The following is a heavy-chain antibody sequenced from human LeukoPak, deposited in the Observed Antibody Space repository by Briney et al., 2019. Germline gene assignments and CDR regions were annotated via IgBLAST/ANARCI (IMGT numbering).Heavy chain of an antibody. Sequence: GGSLRLSCAASGFTFSSYWMSWVRQAPGKGLEWVANIKQDGSEKYYVDSVKGRFTISRDNAKNSLNLQMNSLRAEDTAVYYCAREGFEMATIYGLAGLYYFDYWGQGTLVTVSS. CDR2: IKQDGSEK. J-gene: IGHJ4*02. CDR3: AREGFEMATIYGLAGLYYFDY. D-gene: IGHD5-24*01. CDR1: GFTFSSYW. V-gene: IGHV3-7*03.